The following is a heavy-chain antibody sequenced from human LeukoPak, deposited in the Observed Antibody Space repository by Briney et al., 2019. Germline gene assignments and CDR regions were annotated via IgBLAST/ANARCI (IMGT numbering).Heavy chain of an antibody. CDR3: GRGFPGSPQI. D-gene: IGHD3-10*01. J-gene: IGHJ3*02. CDR2: ISSTGATT. Sequence: GRSLRLSCAASGFTFSTYAMHWVRQAPGKGLEFLATISSTGATTYYADSVKGRFTISRDNSKHTVYLQVGSLRVDDTAVYYCGRGFPGSPQIWGQGTGVTVS. CDR1: GFTFSTYA. V-gene: IGHV3-64*02.